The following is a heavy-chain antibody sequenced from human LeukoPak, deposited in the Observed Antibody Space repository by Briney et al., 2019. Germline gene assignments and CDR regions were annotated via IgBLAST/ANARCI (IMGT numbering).Heavy chain of an antibody. J-gene: IGHJ4*02. CDR2: ISGSGGST. CDR3: ARSQPDYGDYSY. V-gene: IGHV3-23*01. Sequence: GGSLRLSCAASGFTFSSYATSWVRQAPGKGLEWVSAISGSGGSTYYADSVKGRFTISRDNSKNTLYLQMNSLRAEDTAVYYCARSQPDYGDYSYWGQGTLVTVSS. CDR1: GFTFSSYA. D-gene: IGHD4-17*01.